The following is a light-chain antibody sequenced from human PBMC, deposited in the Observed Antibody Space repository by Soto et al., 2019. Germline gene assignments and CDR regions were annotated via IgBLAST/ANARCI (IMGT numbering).Light chain of an antibody. CDR1: QSVSTS. CDR3: QVRDGWPS. J-gene: IGKJ1*01. V-gene: IGKV3-11*01. Sequence: IVLTQSPVTLALSPGESAVLSCRARQSVSTSLAWYQHKPGQAPRLFIYDASKRAPGIPARFTGSGSGTDFTHTSSSLEPEDIAVYYCQVRDGWPSFGQGTKVEIK. CDR2: DAS.